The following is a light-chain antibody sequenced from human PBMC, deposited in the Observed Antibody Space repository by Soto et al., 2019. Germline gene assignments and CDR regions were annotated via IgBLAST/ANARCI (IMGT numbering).Light chain of an antibody. Sequence: EIMLTQSPATLSLSPGERATLSCRASQSVSSYLAWYQQKPGQAPRLLIYDASNRATGIPARFSGSGSGTDFTLTISRLEPEEFAVYYCQQRSNWPLTFGGGTKVEIK. CDR2: DAS. V-gene: IGKV3-11*01. CDR3: QQRSNWPLT. J-gene: IGKJ4*01. CDR1: QSVSSY.